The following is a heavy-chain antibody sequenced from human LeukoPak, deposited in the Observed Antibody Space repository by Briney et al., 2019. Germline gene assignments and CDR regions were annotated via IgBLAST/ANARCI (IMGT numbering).Heavy chain of an antibody. Sequence: GGSLRLSCAASGFTFDDYAMRWVRQAPGKGLEWVSSISWNSGSIDYADSVKGRFTIPRDNAKNSLYLQMNSLRAEDTALYYCAKDMVGYYGSGSSSFDYWGQGTLVTVSS. CDR1: GFTFDDYA. CDR3: AKDMVGYYGSGSSSFDY. J-gene: IGHJ4*02. V-gene: IGHV3-9*01. D-gene: IGHD3-10*01. CDR2: ISWNSGSI.